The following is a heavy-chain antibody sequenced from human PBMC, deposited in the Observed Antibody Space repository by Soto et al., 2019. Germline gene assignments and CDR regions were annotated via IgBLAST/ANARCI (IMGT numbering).Heavy chain of an antibody. CDR3: ARGMAVAGQYFDS. V-gene: IGHV4-34*01. CDR2: INHSGST. J-gene: IGHJ4*02. Sequence: SETLSLTCAVYGGSFSGYYWSWIRQPPGKGLEWIGEINHSGSTNYNPSLKSRVTISVDTSKNQFSLKLSSVTAADTAVYYCARGMAVAGQYFDSWGRGTLVTVSS. CDR1: GGSFSGYY. D-gene: IGHD6-19*01.